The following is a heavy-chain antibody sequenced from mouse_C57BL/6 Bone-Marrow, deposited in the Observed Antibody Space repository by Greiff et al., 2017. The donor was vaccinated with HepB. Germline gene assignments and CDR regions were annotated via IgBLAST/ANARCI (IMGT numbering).Heavy chain of an antibody. V-gene: IGHV5-4*01. Sequence: EVQLVESGGGLVKPGGSLKLSCAASGFTFSSYAMSWVRQTPEKRLEWVATISDGGSYTYYPDNVKGRFTISRDNAKNNQYLQMSHLKSEDTAMYYCARDSNEDYWGQGTTITVSS. CDR2: ISDGGSYT. CDR3: ARDSNEDY. D-gene: IGHD2-5*01. CDR1: GFTFSSYA. J-gene: IGHJ2*01.